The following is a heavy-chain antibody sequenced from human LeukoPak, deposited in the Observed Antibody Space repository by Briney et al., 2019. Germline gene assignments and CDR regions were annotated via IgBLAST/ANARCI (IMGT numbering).Heavy chain of an antibody. Sequence: GGSLRLSCAASGFTFSYYAMHWVRQAPGKGLEWVAVISYDGSNKYYADSVKGRFTISRDNSKNTLYLQMNSLRAEDTAVYYCAKELWYTGFNVDYWGQGTLVTVSS. CDR3: AKELWYTGFNVDY. CDR2: ISYDGSNK. D-gene: IGHD5-18*01. V-gene: IGHV3-30-3*02. CDR1: GFTFSYYA. J-gene: IGHJ4*02.